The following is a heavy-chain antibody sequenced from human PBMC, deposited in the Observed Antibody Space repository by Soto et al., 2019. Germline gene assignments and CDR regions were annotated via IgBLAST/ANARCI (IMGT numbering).Heavy chain of an antibody. V-gene: IGHV3-15*01. Sequence: EVQLVESGGGLVKPGGSLRISCAGSGFTFSNAWMTWVRQAPGKGLEWVGRIQSKTDSETTDYAAPVKGRFTISRDDSKNTLYLQMNSLKTEDTALYYCTTVVGAWARGAFVTWGQGTMVTVSS. D-gene: IGHD1-26*01. J-gene: IGHJ3*02. CDR2: IQSKTDSETT. CDR1: GFTFSNAW. CDR3: TTVVGAWARGAFVT.